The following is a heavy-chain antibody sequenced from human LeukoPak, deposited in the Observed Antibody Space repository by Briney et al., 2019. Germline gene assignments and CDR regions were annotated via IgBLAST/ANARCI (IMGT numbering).Heavy chain of an antibody. CDR2: ISGSGGST. D-gene: IGHD3-3*01. CDR3: AKTRYDFWSGLNWFDP. CDR1: GLTFTTNA. Sequence: PGGSLRLSCAASGLTFTTNAMSWDRQAPGKGLEWVSGISGSGGSTYYADSVKGRFTISRDNSKNTLYLQMNSLRAEDTAVSYCAKTRYDFWSGLNWFDPWGQGTLVTVSS. J-gene: IGHJ5*02. V-gene: IGHV3-23*01.